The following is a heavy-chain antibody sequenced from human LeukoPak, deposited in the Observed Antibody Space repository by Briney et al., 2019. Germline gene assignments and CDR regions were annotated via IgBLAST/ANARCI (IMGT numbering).Heavy chain of an antibody. Sequence: GGSLRLSRAASGFTVSSNYMSWVRQAPGKGLEWVSVIYSGGSTYYADSVKGRFTISRDNSKNTLYLQMNSLRAEDTAVYYCARAQTRYYDILTGSSFDYWGQGTLVTVSS. CDR1: GFTVSSNY. CDR3: ARAQTRYYDILTGSSFDY. V-gene: IGHV3-53*05. J-gene: IGHJ4*02. D-gene: IGHD3-9*01. CDR2: IYSGGST.